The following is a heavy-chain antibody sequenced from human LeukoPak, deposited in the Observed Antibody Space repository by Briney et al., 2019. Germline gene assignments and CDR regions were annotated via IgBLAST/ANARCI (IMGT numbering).Heavy chain of an antibody. J-gene: IGHJ6*03. D-gene: IGHD1-1*01. CDR3: TTSPTGTTWYYYYYMDV. V-gene: IGHV3-15*01. CDR2: IKSKTDGGTT. CDR1: GFTFSSYD. Sequence: GGSLRPSCAASGFTFSSYDMSWVRQAPGKGLEWVGRIKSKTDGGTTDYAAPVKGRFTISRDDSKNTLYLQMNSLKTEDTAVYYCTTSPTGTTWYYYYYMDVWGKGTTVTVSS.